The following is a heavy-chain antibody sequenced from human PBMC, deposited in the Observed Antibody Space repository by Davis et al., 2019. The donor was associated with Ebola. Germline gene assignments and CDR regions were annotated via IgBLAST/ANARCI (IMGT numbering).Heavy chain of an antibody. Sequence: PGGSLRLSCAASGFTFSNAWMSWVRQAPGKGLEWVGRIKSKTDGGTTDYAAPVKGRFTISRDDSKNTLYLQMNSLKTEDTAVYYCTFTVAGTGAFDIWGQGTMVTVSS. CDR3: TFTVAGTGAFDI. V-gene: IGHV3-15*01. CDR1: GFTFSNAW. D-gene: IGHD6-19*01. CDR2: IKSKTDGGTT. J-gene: IGHJ3*02.